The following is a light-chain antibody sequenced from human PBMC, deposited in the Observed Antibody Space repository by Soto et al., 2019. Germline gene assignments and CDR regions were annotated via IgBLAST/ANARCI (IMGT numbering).Light chain of an antibody. Sequence: EIVLTQSPGTLSLSPGERATLSCRASQRVGSDSLAWYQQKPGQAPRLLIYGASSRATGIPDRFSGSGSGTDFTLTISRLEPEDFAVYSCQQYGSLPRTFGQGTKVEIK. V-gene: IGKV3-20*01. CDR2: GAS. J-gene: IGKJ1*01. CDR3: QQYGSLPRT. CDR1: QRVGSDS.